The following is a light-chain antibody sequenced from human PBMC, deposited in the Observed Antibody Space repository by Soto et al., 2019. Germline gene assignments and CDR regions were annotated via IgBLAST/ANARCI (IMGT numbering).Light chain of an antibody. CDR1: QSISVY. CDR2: AAS. V-gene: IGKV1-39*01. Sequence: DIQMTQSPSSLSVSIGDRVTITRRSSQSISVYINWYQKKSGTPPKLLMYAASNLQSGVPSRFSGRGSGTDFTLTISSLQPEDFASYYCQQTYRIPDTFGQGTKVDI. CDR3: QQTYRIPDT. J-gene: IGKJ2*01.